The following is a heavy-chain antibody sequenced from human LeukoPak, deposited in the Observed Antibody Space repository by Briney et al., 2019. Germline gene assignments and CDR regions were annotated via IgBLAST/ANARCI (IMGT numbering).Heavy chain of an antibody. Sequence: GGSLRLSCAASGSTFGSYGMHWVRQAPGKGLEWVAFIRYDGSNKYYADSVKGRFTISRDNSKNTLYLQMNSLRAEDTAVYYCAKDEKRRDIVVVPAAISLWGQGTLVTVSS. J-gene: IGHJ4*02. CDR2: IRYDGSNK. CDR3: AKDEKRRDIVVVPAAISL. D-gene: IGHD2-2*02. CDR1: GSTFGSYG. V-gene: IGHV3-30*02.